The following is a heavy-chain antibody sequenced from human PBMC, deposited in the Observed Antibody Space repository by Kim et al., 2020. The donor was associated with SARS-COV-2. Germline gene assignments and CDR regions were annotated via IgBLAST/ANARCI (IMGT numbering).Heavy chain of an antibody. CDR2: INAGNGNT. Sequence: ASVKVSCKASGYTFTSYAMHWVRQAPGQRLEWMGWINAGNGNTKYSQKFQGRVTITRDTSASTAYMELSSLRSEDTAVYYCARVGVSIVGAHFDYWGQGTLVTVSS. CDR1: GYTFTSYA. V-gene: IGHV1-3*01. CDR3: ARVGVSIVGAHFDY. J-gene: IGHJ4*02. D-gene: IGHD1-26*01.